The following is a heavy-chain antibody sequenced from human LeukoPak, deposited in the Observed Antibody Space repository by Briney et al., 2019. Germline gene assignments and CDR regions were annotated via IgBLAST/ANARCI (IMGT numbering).Heavy chain of an antibody. Sequence: PSETLSLTCTVSGGSISSYYWSWIRQPAGKGLEWIGRIYTSGSTNYNPSLKSRVTMSVDTSKNQFSLKLSSVTAADTAVYYCARDWVYYDILTGYYPDNWFDPWGQGTLVTVSS. CDR1: GGSISSYY. J-gene: IGHJ5*02. CDR2: IYTSGST. CDR3: ARDWVYYDILTGYYPDNWFDP. D-gene: IGHD3-9*01. V-gene: IGHV4-4*07.